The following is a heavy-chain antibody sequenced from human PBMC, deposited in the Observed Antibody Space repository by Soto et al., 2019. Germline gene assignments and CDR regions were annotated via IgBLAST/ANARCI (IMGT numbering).Heavy chain of an antibody. V-gene: IGHV3-30*18. J-gene: IGHJ2*01. D-gene: IGHD2-15*01. Sequence: QVQLVESGGGVVQPGRSLRLSCAASGFTFSSYGMHWVRQAPGKGLEWVAVISYDGSNKYYADSVKGRFTISRDNSKNTLYLQMNSLRAEDTAVYYCAKIPGGLKGYFDLWGRGTLLTVSS. CDR1: GFTFSSYG. CDR2: ISYDGSNK. CDR3: AKIPGGLKGYFDL.